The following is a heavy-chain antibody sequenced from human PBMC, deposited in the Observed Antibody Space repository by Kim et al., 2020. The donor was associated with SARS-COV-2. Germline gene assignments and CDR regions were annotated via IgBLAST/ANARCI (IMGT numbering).Heavy chain of an antibody. CDR3: ARAPLRFYAFDI. V-gene: IGHV4-30-2*04. Sequence: YNPSLKSRVTISVDTSKNQFSLKLSSVTAADTAVYYCARAPLRFYAFDIWGQGTMVTVSS. D-gene: IGHD4-17*01. J-gene: IGHJ3*02.